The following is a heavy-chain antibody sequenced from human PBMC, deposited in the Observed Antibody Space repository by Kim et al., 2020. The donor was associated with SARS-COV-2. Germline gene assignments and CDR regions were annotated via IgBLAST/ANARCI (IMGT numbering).Heavy chain of an antibody. D-gene: IGHD2-2*02. CDR3: ARCPPAPYCSSTSCYRGSDYYYYMDV. J-gene: IGHJ6*03. Sequence: SVKVSCKASVGTFSSYAISWVRQAPGQGLEWMGRIIPILGIANYAQKFQGRVTITADKSTSTAYMELSSLRSEDTAVYYCARCPPAPYCSSTSCYRGSDYYYYMDVWGKGTTVTVSS. CDR1: VGTFSSYA. CDR2: IIPILGIA. V-gene: IGHV1-69*04.